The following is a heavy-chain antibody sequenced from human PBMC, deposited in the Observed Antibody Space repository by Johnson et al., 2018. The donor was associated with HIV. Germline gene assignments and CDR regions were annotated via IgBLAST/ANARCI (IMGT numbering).Heavy chain of an antibody. CDR2: ISGGST. Sequence: VQLVESRGVLVQPGGSLRLSCAASGITVSSNEMSWVRQAPGQGLEWVSSISGGSTYYADSRKGRFTISRDNAKNSLYLQMNSLRAEDTALYYCAKDMAPPSRIAAAASHAVDIWGQGTMVTVSS. CDR3: AKDMAPPSRIAAAASHAVDI. V-gene: IGHV3-38-3*01. CDR1: GITVSSNE. D-gene: IGHD6-13*01. J-gene: IGHJ3*02.